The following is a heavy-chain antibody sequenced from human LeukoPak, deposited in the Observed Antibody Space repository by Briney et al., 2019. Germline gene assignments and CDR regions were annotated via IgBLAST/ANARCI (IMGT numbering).Heavy chain of an antibody. CDR2: IRYDGSNK. Sequence: GGSLRLSCAASGFTFSSYGMHWVRQAPGKGLEWVAFIRYDGSNKYYADSVKGRFTISRDNSKNTLYLQMNSLRAEDTAVYYCAKDLYSSSWYYFDYWGQVTLVTVSS. CDR1: GFTFSSYG. J-gene: IGHJ4*02. CDR3: AKDLYSSSWYYFDY. V-gene: IGHV3-30*02. D-gene: IGHD6-13*01.